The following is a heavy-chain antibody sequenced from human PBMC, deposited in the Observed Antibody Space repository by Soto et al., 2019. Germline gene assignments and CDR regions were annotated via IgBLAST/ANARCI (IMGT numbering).Heavy chain of an antibody. CDR3: AKDLFFSSWPTNLYGMDV. J-gene: IGHJ6*02. D-gene: IGHD6-13*01. CDR1: GFSFSNSG. Sequence: GGSLRLSCTASGFSFSNSGMHWVRQAPGKGPEWVAVISYDGNNKYNADSVKGRFTISRDNSKNTLYLQMNSLTAEDTAVYYCAKDLFFSSWPTNLYGMDVWGQGTTVTVSS. CDR2: ISYDGNNK. V-gene: IGHV3-30*18.